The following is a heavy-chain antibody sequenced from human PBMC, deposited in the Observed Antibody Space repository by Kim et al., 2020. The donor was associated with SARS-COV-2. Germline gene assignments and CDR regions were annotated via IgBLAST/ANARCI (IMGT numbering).Heavy chain of an antibody. D-gene: IGHD6-19*01. CDR1: GGTFSSYA. J-gene: IGHJ6*02. V-gene: IGHV1-69*13. CDR3: ARDTIAVAGTYYYGMDV. CDR2: IIPIFGTA. Sequence: SVKVSCKASGGTFSSYAISWVRQAPGQGLEWMGGIIPIFGTANYAQKFQGRVTITADESTSTAYMELSSLRSEDTAVYYCARDTIAVAGTYYYGMDVWGQGTTVTVSS.